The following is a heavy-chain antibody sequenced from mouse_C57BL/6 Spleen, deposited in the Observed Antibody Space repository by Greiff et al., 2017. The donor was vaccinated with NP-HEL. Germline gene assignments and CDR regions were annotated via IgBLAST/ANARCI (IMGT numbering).Heavy chain of an antibody. CDR1: GFNIKDDY. V-gene: IGHV14-4*01. CDR2: IDPENGDT. J-gene: IGHJ3*01. Sequence: EVKLVESGAELVRPGASVKLSCTASGFNIKDDYMHWVKQRPEQGLEWIGWIDPENGDTEYASKFQGKATITADTSSNTAYLQLSSLTSEDTAVYYCTDIYYDYGWFAYWGQGTLVTVSA. CDR3: TDIYYDYGWFAY. D-gene: IGHD2-4*01.